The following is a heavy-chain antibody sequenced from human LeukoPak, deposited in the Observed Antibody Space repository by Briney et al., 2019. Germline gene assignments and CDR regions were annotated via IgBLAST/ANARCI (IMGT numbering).Heavy chain of an antibody. J-gene: IGHJ3*02. V-gene: IGHV3-21*01. CDR2: ISSSSSYI. CDR3: ARFGGSEDAFDI. Sequence: PGGSLRLSCAASGFTFSSYSMNWVRQAPGKGLEWVSSISSSSSYIYYADSVKGRFTISRDNAKNSLYLQMNSLRAEDTAVYYCARFGGSEDAFDIWGQGTMVTVSS. CDR1: GFTFSSYS. D-gene: IGHD6-25*01.